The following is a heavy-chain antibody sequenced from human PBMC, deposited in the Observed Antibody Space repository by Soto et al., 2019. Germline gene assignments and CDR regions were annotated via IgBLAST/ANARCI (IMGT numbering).Heavy chain of an antibody. CDR2: ISYDGSNK. V-gene: IGHV3-30*18. CDR3: AKDRGVGVVIIPHYYYYGMDV. D-gene: IGHD3-3*01. J-gene: IGHJ6*02. CDR1: GFTFSSYG. Sequence: GGSLRLSCAASGFTFSSYGMHWVRQAPGKGLEWVAVISYDGSNKYYADSVKGRFTISRDNSKNTLYLQMNSLRAEDTAVYYCAKDRGVGVVIIPHYYYYGMDVWGQGTTVTVSS.